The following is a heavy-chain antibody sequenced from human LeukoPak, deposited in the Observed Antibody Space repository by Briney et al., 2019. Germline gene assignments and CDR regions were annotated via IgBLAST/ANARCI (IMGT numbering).Heavy chain of an antibody. J-gene: IGHJ3*02. Sequence: PGGSLRLSCAASGFMFSDHYINWMRQAPGKGLEWISYISGRGDSIYYAESVKGRFSISRDNAKNSLYLQMNSLRAEDTAVYYCARDVVDTAMVTGAFDIWGQGTMVTVSS. CDR1: GFMFSDHY. V-gene: IGHV3-11*04. CDR2: ISGRGDSI. CDR3: ARDVVDTAMVTGAFDI. D-gene: IGHD5-18*01.